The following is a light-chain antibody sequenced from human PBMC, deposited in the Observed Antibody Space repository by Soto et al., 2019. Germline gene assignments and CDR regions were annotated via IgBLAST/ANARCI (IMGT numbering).Light chain of an antibody. V-gene: IGKV3-20*01. CDR1: QSVSSSY. J-gene: IGKJ2*01. CDR2: GAS. Sequence: EIVLTQSPGTLSLSPGERATLSCRASQSVSSSYLAWYQQKPGQAPRLLIYGASSRATGIPDRFSGSGSGTDFTLTISTLELEDFAVYYCQQYGSSTYTFGQGTKLEIK. CDR3: QQYGSSTYT.